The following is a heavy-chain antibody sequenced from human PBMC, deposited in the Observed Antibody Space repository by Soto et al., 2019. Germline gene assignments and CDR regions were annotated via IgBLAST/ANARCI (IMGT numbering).Heavy chain of an antibody. CDR1: GGSIRSSSYY. Sequence: QLQLQESGPGLVTPSETLSLTCTVSGGSIRSSSYYWGWIRQPQGKRLEWIGSIYYSGSTYYTPSLKRRVTISVDTSNDRFSLKLGSVTAADTALYYCARHSWQQLVLWFGPWGQGSLVTVSS. CDR3: ARHSWQQLVLWFGP. V-gene: IGHV4-39*01. CDR2: IYYSGST. J-gene: IGHJ5*02. D-gene: IGHD6-13*01.